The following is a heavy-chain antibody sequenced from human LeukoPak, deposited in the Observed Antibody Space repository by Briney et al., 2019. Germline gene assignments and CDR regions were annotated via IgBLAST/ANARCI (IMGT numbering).Heavy chain of an antibody. CDR3: ARGLYDILTGYYYYFDY. Sequence: GGSLRLSCAASGFTFSSYGMHWVRQAPGKGLEWAAVISYEGSNKYYADSVKGRFTISRDNSKNTLYLQMNSLRAEDTAVYYCARGLYDILTGYYYYFDYWGQGTMVTVSS. J-gene: IGHJ4*02. V-gene: IGHV3-30*03. CDR1: GFTFSSYG. CDR2: ISYEGSNK. D-gene: IGHD3-9*01.